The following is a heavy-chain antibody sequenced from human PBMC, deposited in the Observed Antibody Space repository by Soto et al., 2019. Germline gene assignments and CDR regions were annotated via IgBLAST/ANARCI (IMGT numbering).Heavy chain of an antibody. V-gene: IGHV3-33*01. D-gene: IGHD3-9*01. CDR3: GSVDIRYFDCLIDDY. J-gene: IGHJ4*02. Sequence: GGSLRLSCAASGFTFSSYGMHWVRQAPGKGLEWVAVIWYDGSNKYYADSVKGRFTISRDNSKNTLYLQMNSLRAEDTAVYYCGSVDIRYFDCLIDDYWGQGTLVTVSS. CDR2: IWYDGSNK. CDR1: GFTFSSYG.